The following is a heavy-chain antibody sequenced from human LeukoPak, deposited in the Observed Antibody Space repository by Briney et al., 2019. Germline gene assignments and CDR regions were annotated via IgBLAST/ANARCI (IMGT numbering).Heavy chain of an antibody. CDR1: GFTVSSNY. J-gene: IGHJ4*02. V-gene: IGHV3-53*01. Sequence: GGSLRLSCAASGFTVSSNYMSWVRQAPGKGLEWVSVIYSGGSTYYADSVKGRFTISRDNSKNTLYLQMNSLRAEDAAVYYCARVRDGDYVDYWGQGTLVTVSS. CDR2: IYSGGST. CDR3: ARVRDGDYVDY. D-gene: IGHD4-17*01.